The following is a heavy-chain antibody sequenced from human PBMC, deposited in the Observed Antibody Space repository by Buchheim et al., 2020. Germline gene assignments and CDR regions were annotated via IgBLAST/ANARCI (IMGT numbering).Heavy chain of an antibody. CDR3: ARGHFGMDV. J-gene: IGHJ6*02. CDR1: GFTFDQTW. D-gene: IGHD2/OR15-2a*01. V-gene: IGHV3-7*05. CDR2: INADGSEN. Sequence: EMQLVESGGGLVLPGGSLRLSCVASGFTFDQTWITWVRQAPGKGLGWVANINADGSENYYVDYVKGRFTISRDNAKSSVFLQMHSLRAEDTAVYYCARGHFGMDVWGQGTT.